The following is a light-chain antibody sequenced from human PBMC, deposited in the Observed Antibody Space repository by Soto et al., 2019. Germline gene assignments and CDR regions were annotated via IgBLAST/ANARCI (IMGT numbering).Light chain of an antibody. V-gene: IGKV2-28*01. CDR1: QSLLHSNGYNY. CDR2: LDS. J-gene: IGKJ1*01. Sequence: IVSTQSPLSLTVTPGERAYISCRSSQSLLHSNGYNYLDWYLQKSGQSPQLLIYLDSKRAPGVPHRFNGSGSGTHFTLKLSRVEADDVGVYYCMQALQTPRTVAQGTKVDIK. CDR3: MQALQTPRT.